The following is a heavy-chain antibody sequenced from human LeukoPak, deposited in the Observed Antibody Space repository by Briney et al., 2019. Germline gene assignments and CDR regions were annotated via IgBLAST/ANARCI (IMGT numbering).Heavy chain of an antibody. V-gene: IGHV3-48*04. D-gene: IGHD2-2*01. CDR1: GVTFSSYS. CDR3: ARLPAYCSSTSCYYDY. CDR2: ISSASGSI. Sequence: GGSLRLSCAASGVTFSSYSMNWVRQAPGKGLEWVSYISSASGSIYYADSVKGRFTISRDNAKNSLFLQMNSLRAEDTAVYYCARLPAYCSSTSCYYDYWGQGTLVTVSS. J-gene: IGHJ4*02.